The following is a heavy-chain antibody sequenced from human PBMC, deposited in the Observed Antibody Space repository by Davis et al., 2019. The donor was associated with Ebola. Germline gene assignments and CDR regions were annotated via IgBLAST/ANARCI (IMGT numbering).Heavy chain of an antibody. CDR1: GFTVSSNY. CDR2: LIGSSGGSSYEGTT. J-gene: IGHJ4*02. D-gene: IGHD5/OR15-5a*01. V-gene: IGHV3-23*01. Sequence: GESLKISCAASGFTVSSNYMSWVRQAPGKGLEWVSTLIGSSGGSSYEGTTYYADSVKGRFTISRDISKNKLYLQMNSLRADDTAIYYCSTQNFDYWGQGTLVTVSS. CDR3: STQNFDY.